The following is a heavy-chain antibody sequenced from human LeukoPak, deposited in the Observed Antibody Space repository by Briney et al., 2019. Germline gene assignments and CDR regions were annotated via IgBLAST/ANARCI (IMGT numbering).Heavy chain of an antibody. V-gene: IGHV4-39*01. D-gene: IGHD3-3*01. CDR3: ARRTIFADAAAL. CDR1: GGSISSSSYY. CDR2: IYYSGST. J-gene: IGHJ4*02. Sequence: KTSETLSLTCTVSGGSISSSSYYWGWIRQPPRKGLEWIGSIYYSGSTYYNPSLKSRVTISVDTSKNQFSLKLSSVTAADTAVYYCARRTIFADAAALWGQGTLVTVSS.